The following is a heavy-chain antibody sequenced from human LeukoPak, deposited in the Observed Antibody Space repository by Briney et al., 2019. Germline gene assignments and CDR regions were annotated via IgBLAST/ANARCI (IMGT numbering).Heavy chain of an antibody. CDR2: IYYSGST. D-gene: IGHD6-19*01. CDR1: GGSFSSYY. Sequence: PSETLSLTCTVSGGSFSSYYWSWIRQPPGKGLEWIGYIYYSGSTNYNPSLKSRVTISVDTSKNQFSLKLSSVTAADTAVYYCARERNRGSSGWYWCFDYWGQGTLVTVSS. J-gene: IGHJ4*02. V-gene: IGHV4-59*01. CDR3: ARERNRGSSGWYWCFDY.